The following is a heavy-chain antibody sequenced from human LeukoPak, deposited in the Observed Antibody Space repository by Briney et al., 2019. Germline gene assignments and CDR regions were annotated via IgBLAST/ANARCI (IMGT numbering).Heavy chain of an antibody. Sequence: ATVKISCKTSGFAFSSYYVHWLRQAPGKGLEWLGRIDPKDSKTISAEKFQDRVTITADTSTDTVYMELSSLTSDDTAIFYCAIADSGWFDSWGQGTLVTVSS. D-gene: IGHD6-19*01. CDR2: IDPKDSKT. CDR1: GFAFSSYY. CDR3: AIADSGWFDS. J-gene: IGHJ5*01. V-gene: IGHV1-69-2*01.